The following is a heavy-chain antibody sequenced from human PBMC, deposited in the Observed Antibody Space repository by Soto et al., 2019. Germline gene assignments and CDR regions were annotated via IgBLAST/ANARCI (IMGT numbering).Heavy chain of an antibody. CDR2: IKSRTENETT. CDR3: VTVLPHANSWFDY. J-gene: IGHJ4*02. Sequence: GPLVESGGGFVKPGGSLPLPFAAIGFTFSNVWLSWVRQGPGKGLGWLGRIKSRTENETTDYASPARGRFIISRDDSKNMLYLQLNSLKSEDTGVYYCVTVLPHANSWFDYWGQGTPVTVSS. CDR1: GFTFSNVW. D-gene: IGHD2-2*01. V-gene: IGHV3-15*01.